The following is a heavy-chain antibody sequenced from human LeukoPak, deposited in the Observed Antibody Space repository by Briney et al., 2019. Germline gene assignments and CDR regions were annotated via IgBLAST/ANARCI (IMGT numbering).Heavy chain of an antibody. D-gene: IGHD3-10*01. V-gene: IGHV3-23*01. CDR2: ISGSGGST. J-gene: IGHJ4*02. CDR3: AKTKWFGELPLFDY. CDR1: GFTFSSYA. Sequence: GGSLRLSCAASGFTFSSYAMSWVRQAPGKGLEWISAISGSGGSTYYADSVKGRFTISRDNSKNTLYLQMNSLRAKDTAVYYCAKTKWFGELPLFDYWGQGTLVTVSS.